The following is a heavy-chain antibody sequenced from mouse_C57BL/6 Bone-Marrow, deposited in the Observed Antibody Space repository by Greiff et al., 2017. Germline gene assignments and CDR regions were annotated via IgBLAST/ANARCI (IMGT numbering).Heavy chain of an antibody. J-gene: IGHJ2*01. V-gene: IGHV1-64*01. Sequence: QVQLQQPGAELVKPGASVKLSCKASGYTFTSYWMHWVKQRPGQGLEWIGMIHPNSGSTNYNEKFKSKATLTVDKSSSTAYMQISSLTSEDSAVYYCARTPRVLYYFDYWGQGTTLTVSS. D-gene: IGHD2-14*01. CDR1: GYTFTSYW. CDR2: IHPNSGST. CDR3: ARTPRVLYYFDY.